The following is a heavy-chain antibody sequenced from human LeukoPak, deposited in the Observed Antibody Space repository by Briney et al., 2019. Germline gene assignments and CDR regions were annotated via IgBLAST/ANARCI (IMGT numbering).Heavy chain of an antibody. D-gene: IGHD2/OR15-2a*01. CDR3: ATGPGGLLEYRWFPP. CDR2: INPSGGST. CDR1: GYTFTIYY. V-gene: IGHV1-46*01. Sequence: ASVKVSCKASGYTFTIYYIHWVRQAPGQGLEWMGLINPSGGSTNYAQKFQGRVTMTRDTSTSTVYMELSSLRSEDTAVYYCATGPGGLLEYRWFPPWAREPWSPSPQ. J-gene: IGHJ5*02.